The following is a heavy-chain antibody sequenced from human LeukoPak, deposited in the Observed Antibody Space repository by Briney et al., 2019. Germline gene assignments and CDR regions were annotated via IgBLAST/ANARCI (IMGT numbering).Heavy chain of an antibody. CDR2: IYHSGST. D-gene: IGHD2-15*01. CDR3: ARLDCSGGSCYSGTYYFDC. CDR1: SYSISSGYY. V-gene: IGHV4-38-2*01. Sequence: SETLSLTCVVSSYSISSGYYWGWIRQPPGKGLEWIGSIYHSGSTYYNPSLKSRVTISVDTSKNRFSLRLNSVTAADTAVYYCARLDCSGGSCYSGTYYFDCWGQGTLVTVSS. J-gene: IGHJ4*02.